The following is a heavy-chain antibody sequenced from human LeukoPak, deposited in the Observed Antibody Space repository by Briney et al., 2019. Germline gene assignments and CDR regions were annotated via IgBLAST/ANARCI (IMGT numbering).Heavy chain of an antibody. D-gene: IGHD2-21*02. CDR2: INSDGSST. Sequence: GGSLRLSCAASGFTFSSYWIHWVRQAPGKGLVWVSRINSDGSSTSYADSVKGRFTISRDNAKNTLYLQMNSLRAEDTAVYYCARGAHDLPYYYGMDVWGQGTTVTVSS. CDR3: ARGAHDLPYYYGMDV. CDR1: GFTFSSYW. V-gene: IGHV3-74*01. J-gene: IGHJ6*02.